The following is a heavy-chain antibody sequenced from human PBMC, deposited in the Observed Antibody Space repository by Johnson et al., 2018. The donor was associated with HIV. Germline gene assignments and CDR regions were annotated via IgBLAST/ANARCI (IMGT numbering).Heavy chain of an antibody. D-gene: IGHD1-7*01. V-gene: IGHV3-30*03. J-gene: IGHJ3*02. Sequence: QMLLVESGGGVVQPGRSLRLSCVGSGFTFSSYGMHWVRQAPGKGLEWVAVILYYGNNKYYADSVKGRFTISRDNSKNTLYLQMTSLRAEDTAVYYCARVEWELELLGAFDIWGQGTMVTVSS. CDR1: GFTFSSYG. CDR2: ILYYGNNK. CDR3: ARVEWELELLGAFDI.